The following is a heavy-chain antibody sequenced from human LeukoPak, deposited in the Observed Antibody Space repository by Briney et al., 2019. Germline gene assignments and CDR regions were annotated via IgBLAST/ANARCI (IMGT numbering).Heavy chain of an antibody. CDR2: ISGYNSNT. CDR3: ARAGGYCSSTSCYVRNYYFYNYMDV. V-gene: IGHV1-18*04. D-gene: IGHD2-2*01. Sequence: GASVKVSCKASGFSFTSYAITWVRQAPGQGLKWMGWISGYNSNTKYAQKLQGRVTMTTDTSTSTAFMELRSLRSDDTAVYYCARAGGYCSSTSCYVRNYYFYNYMDVWGKGTTVTVSS. J-gene: IGHJ6*03. CDR1: GFSFTSYA.